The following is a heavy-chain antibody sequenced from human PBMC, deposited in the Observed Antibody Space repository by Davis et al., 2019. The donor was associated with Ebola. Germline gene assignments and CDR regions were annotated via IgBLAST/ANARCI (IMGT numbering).Heavy chain of an antibody. Sequence: ASVKVSCKASGYTFTSYDINWARQAPGQGLEWMGWMNSISGNTGYAQKFQGRVTLTADKATNTAYMELSGLRFDDTAVYYCARGKWFDPWGQGTLVSVTS. CDR3: ARGKWFDP. J-gene: IGHJ5*02. CDR1: GYTFTSYD. CDR2: MNSISGNT. V-gene: IGHV1-8*01.